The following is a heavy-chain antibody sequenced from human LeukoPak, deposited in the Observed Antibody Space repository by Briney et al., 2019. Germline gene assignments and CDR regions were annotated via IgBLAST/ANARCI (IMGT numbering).Heavy chain of an antibody. V-gene: IGHV3-30-3*01. CDR2: ISYDGSNK. CDR1: GFTFSSYA. J-gene: IGHJ4*02. D-gene: IGHD5-24*01. Sequence: GRSLRLSCAASGFTFSSYAMHWVRQAPGKGLEWVAVISYDGSNKYYADSVKGRFTISRDNSKNTLYLQMNSLRAEDTAVYYCARDGWLQLRDYFDYWGQGTLVTVSS. CDR3: ARDGWLQLRDYFDY.